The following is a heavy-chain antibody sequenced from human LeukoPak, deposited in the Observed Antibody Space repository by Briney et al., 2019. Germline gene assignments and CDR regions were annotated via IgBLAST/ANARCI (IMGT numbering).Heavy chain of an antibody. D-gene: IGHD4-17*01. CDR2: IKQDGSEK. CDR1: GFTFSSYW. J-gene: IGHJ4*02. V-gene: IGHV3-7*01. CDR3: AKQWVTTVTTASQNDY. Sequence: GGSLRLSCAASGFTFSSYWMSWVRQAPGKGLEWVANIKQDGSEKYYVDSVKGRFTISRDNAKNSLYLQMNSLRAEDTAVYYCAKQWVTTVTTASQNDYWGQGTLVTVSS.